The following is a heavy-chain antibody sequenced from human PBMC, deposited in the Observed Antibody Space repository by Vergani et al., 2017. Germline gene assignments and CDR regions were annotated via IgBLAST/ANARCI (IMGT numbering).Heavy chain of an antibody. J-gene: IGHJ4*02. Sequence: QVQMVESGGGVVQTGRSLRLSCAASGFTFSRYGMQWVRQAPGKGLEWVAVISYDGSNKYYADSVKGRFTLSRDKSKNTLYLRMNCLRAADTAVYYCAREGSSWFTPNIDYGGQGTLVTVSS. D-gene: IGHD6-13*01. CDR2: ISYDGSNK. V-gene: IGHV3-30*03. CDR3: AREGSSWFTPNIDY. CDR1: GFTFSRYG.